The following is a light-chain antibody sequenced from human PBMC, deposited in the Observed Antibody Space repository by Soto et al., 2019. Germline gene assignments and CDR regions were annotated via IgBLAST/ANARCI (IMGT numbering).Light chain of an antibody. Sequence: VLTQSPAILSLSPGERATLSCRASQSVSNYLAWYQQRPGQAPRLLIYDSSNRATGVPAGFSASGSGTDFPLTIRSLEPKDFALYYCQPRRIWPLTFGGGPNVDIK. CDR1: QSVSNY. J-gene: IGKJ4*01. CDR2: DSS. V-gene: IGKV3-11*01. CDR3: QPRRIWPLT.